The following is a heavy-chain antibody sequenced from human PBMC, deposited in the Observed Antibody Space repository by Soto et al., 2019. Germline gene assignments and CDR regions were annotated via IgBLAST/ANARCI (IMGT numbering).Heavy chain of an antibody. D-gene: IGHD5-12*01. CDR1: GGSISSYY. CDR3: ASTAPVVATMPHFDY. V-gene: IGHV4-59*08. J-gene: IGHJ4*02. Sequence: SETLSLTCTVSGGSISSYYWSWIRQPPGKGLEWIGYIYYSGSTNYNPSLKSRVTISVDTSKNQFSLKLSSVTAADTAVYYCASTAPVVATMPHFDYWGQGTLVTVSS. CDR2: IYYSGST.